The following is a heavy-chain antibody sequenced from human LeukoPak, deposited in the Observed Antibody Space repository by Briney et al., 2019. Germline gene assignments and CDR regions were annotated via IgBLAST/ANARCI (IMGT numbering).Heavy chain of an antibody. V-gene: IGHV4-31*03. J-gene: IGHJ4*02. CDR1: GGSISRGVYY. CDR3: ARALLCGGDCYPPFYFDY. Sequence: SETLSLTCTVSGGSISRGVYYWSWIRQHPGKGLEWIGYIYYSGSTFYNPSLKSRVTISVDTSKNQFSLKLSSVTAADTAVYYCARALLCGGDCYPPFYFDYWGQGTLVTVSS. CDR2: IYYSGST. D-gene: IGHD2-21*02.